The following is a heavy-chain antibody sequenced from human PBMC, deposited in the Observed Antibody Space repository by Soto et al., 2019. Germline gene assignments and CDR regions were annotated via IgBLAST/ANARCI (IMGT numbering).Heavy chain of an antibody. Sequence: QVQLVQSGAEVKKPGSSVKVSCKASGGTFSSYAISWVRQAPGQGLEWMGGVIPMFGTTNYAQKFQGRVTITADESTRTAYMELSSLRSEDTAVYYCARARIAVAVDYYYSAMDVWGQGTTVSVSS. CDR1: GGTFSSYA. CDR2: VIPMFGTT. V-gene: IGHV1-69*12. D-gene: IGHD6-19*01. J-gene: IGHJ6*02. CDR3: ARARIAVAVDYYYSAMDV.